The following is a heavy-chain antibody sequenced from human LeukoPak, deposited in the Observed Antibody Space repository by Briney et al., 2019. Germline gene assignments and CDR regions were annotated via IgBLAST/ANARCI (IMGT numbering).Heavy chain of an antibody. J-gene: IGHJ3*02. V-gene: IGHV3-23*01. CDR2: ISASGGST. Sequence: GGSLRLSCAASGFTFSSYAMSWVRQAPGKGLEWVSAISASGGSTYYADSVKGRFTISRDNSKNTLYLQMNSLRAEDTAVYYCATRRYYYDSSGPIWGQGTMVTVSS. D-gene: IGHD3-22*01. CDR3: ATRRYYYDSSGPI. CDR1: GFTFSSYA.